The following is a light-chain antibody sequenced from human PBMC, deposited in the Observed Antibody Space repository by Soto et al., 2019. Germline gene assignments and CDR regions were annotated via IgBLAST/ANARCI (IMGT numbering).Light chain of an antibody. Sequence: EIVLTQXPGTLSLSPGERATLSCRASQSVSSNYLAWYQQKPGLAPRLLIYGASSRATGIPDRFSGSGSGTDFTLTISRLEPKDFAVYYCQHYGSSPPVTFAQGTKLEIK. CDR3: QHYGSSPPVT. CDR1: QSVSSNY. J-gene: IGKJ2*01. CDR2: GAS. V-gene: IGKV3-20*01.